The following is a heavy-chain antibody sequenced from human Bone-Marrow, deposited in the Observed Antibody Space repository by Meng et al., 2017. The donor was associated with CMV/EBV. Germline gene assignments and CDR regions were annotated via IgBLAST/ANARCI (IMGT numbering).Heavy chain of an antibody. CDR3: AREGIIAVAGTGFDY. CDR2: IYYSGST. V-gene: IGHV4-59*01. CDR1: GGSISSYY. D-gene: IGHD6-19*01. J-gene: IGHJ4*02. Sequence: SETLSLTCTVSGGSISSYYWSWIRQPPGKGLEWIGYIYYSGSTNYNPSPKSRVTISVDTSKNQFSLKLSSVTAADTAVYYCAREGIIAVAGTGFDYWGQGTLVTVSS.